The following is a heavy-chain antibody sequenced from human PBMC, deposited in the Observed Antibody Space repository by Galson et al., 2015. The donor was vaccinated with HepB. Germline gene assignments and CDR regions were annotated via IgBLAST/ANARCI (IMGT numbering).Heavy chain of an antibody. CDR3: AKRALGTATTSYYFDY. D-gene: IGHD7-27*01. CDR1: GFTLSSYA. Sequence: SLRLSCAASGFTLSSYAMSWVRRAPGKGLERVSAISVSGTYTYYADYEKGRFTISRDDSKNTLYLQMNSLRAEDTAIYYCAKRALGTATTSYYFDYWGQGTLVTVSS. V-gene: IGHV3-23*01. CDR2: ISVSGTYT. J-gene: IGHJ4*02.